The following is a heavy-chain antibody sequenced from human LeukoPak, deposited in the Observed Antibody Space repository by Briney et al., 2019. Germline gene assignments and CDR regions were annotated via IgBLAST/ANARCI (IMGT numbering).Heavy chain of an antibody. CDR2: IFGADKNTT. J-gene: IGHJ4*02. CDR1: GFPFSSYA. Sequence: GGSLRLSCAASGFPFSSYAMNWIRQAPGKGLEWVSIIFGADKNTTYYADSVKGRFTVSIDNSKNTLDLQMTDLRPEDTAIYYCAKRNTMVRGGPCFDYWGQGILVAVSS. D-gene: IGHD3-10*01. V-gene: IGHV3-23*01. CDR3: AKRNTMVRGGPCFDY.